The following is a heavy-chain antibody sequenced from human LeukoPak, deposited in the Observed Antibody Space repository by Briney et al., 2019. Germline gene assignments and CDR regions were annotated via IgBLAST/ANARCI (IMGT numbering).Heavy chain of an antibody. V-gene: IGHV3-23*01. CDR1: GFTFSSYA. Sequence: GGSLRLSCAASGFTFSSYAMSWVRQAPGKGLEWVSAISGSGDSTYYGDSVKGRFTISRDNSKNTLYLQMNSLRAEDTAVYYCAKTRPLDSSSWSHGDYWGQGTLVIVSS. J-gene: IGHJ4*02. D-gene: IGHD6-13*01. CDR2: ISGSGDST. CDR3: AKTRPLDSSSWSHGDY.